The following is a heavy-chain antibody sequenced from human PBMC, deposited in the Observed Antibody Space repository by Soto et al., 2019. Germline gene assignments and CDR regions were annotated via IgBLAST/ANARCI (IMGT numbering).Heavy chain of an antibody. V-gene: IGHV4-59*01. CDR2: IYYSGST. D-gene: IGHD4-17*01. CDR3: ARAGYAYGDYVYFDY. CDR1: GGSISSYY. J-gene: IGHJ4*02. Sequence: SETLCLTCTVSGGSISSYYWSWIRQPPGKGLEWIGYIYYSGSTNYNPSLKSRVTISVDTSKNQFSLKLSSVTAADTAVYYCARAGYAYGDYVYFDYWGQGTLVTVSS.